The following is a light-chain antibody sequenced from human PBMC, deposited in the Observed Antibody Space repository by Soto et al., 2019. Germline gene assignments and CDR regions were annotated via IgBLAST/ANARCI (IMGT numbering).Light chain of an antibody. Sequence: EIVLTQSPGTLSFSPGERGTLSCRASQSVSSGYLAWYQQKPGQAPRLLIYDASSRATGIPDRFSGSGSGTDFTLTISRLEPEDFAVYYCQQYGSSPRTFGQGTRLEIK. V-gene: IGKV3-20*01. CDR2: DAS. J-gene: IGKJ5*01. CDR1: QSVSSGY. CDR3: QQYGSSPRT.